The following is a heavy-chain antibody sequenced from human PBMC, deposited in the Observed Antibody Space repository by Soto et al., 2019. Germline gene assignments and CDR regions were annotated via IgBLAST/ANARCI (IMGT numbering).Heavy chain of an antibody. Sequence: SLRLSCAASGFTFSSYGMHWVRQAPGKGLEWVAVIWYDGSNKYYADSVKGRFTISRDNSKNTLYLQMNSLRAEDTAVYYCARGFRYYYDSSGYYVLDYWGQGTLVTVSS. CDR2: IWYDGSNK. V-gene: IGHV3-33*01. CDR3: ARGFRYYYDSSGYYVLDY. CDR1: GFTFSSYG. J-gene: IGHJ4*02. D-gene: IGHD3-22*01.